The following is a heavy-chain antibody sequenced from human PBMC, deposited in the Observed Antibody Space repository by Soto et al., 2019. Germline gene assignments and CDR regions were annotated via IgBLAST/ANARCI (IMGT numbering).Heavy chain of an antibody. V-gene: IGHV3-23*01. D-gene: IGHD3-10*02. CDR3: TLCSF. Sequence: EVQLLESGGDLVQPGGSLRLSCVAAGFTFSNHGMSWVRQAPGKGLEWISGISGSGYNTWYADSVEGRVTISRDNSKSTVYLQMNSRRAEDTAVYYCTLCSFWGQGTPVTVSS. CDR2: ISGSGYNT. J-gene: IGHJ4*02. CDR1: GFTFSNHG.